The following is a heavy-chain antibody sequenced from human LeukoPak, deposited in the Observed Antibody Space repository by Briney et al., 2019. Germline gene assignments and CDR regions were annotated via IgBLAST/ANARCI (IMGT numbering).Heavy chain of an antibody. CDR1: QFIFSNYW. J-gene: IGHJ1*01. V-gene: IGHV3-23*01. Sequence: GGSLRLSCAASQFIFSNYWMAWVRQAPGKGLEWVSVMSGSGGSTYYADSVKGRFTISRDNSKNTLYLQMNSLRAEDTAVYYCAKEIYGDSTGGRFQHWGQGTLVTVSS. CDR3: AKEIYGDSTGGRFQH. CDR2: MSGSGGST. D-gene: IGHD4-17*01.